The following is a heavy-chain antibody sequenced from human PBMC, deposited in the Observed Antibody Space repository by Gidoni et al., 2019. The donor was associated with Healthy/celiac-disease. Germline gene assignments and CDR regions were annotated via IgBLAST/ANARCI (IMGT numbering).Heavy chain of an antibody. CDR2: IIPIFGTA. CDR1: GGTFSCYA. D-gene: IGHD3-22*01. Sequence: QVQPVQSGAEVTKPGSSVKVSCKAPGGTFSCYAISWVRQAPGHGLEWMGGIIPIFGTATYAQKFQGRVTITADESTSTAYMELSSLRSEDTAVYYCASTRTYYYDSSGNRAYGMDVWGQGTTVTVSS. CDR3: ASTRTYYYDSSGNRAYGMDV. V-gene: IGHV1-69*01. J-gene: IGHJ6*02.